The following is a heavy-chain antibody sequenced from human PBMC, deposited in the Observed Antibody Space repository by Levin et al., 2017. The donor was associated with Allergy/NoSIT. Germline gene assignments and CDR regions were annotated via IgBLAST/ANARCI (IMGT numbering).Heavy chain of an antibody. CDR3: AREGAGGEATTLDY. D-gene: IGHD1-26*01. CDR1: GFTFSSYW. Sequence: ESLKISCAASGFTFSSYWMHWVRQAPGKGLVWVSRINSDGSSTIYADSVKGRFTVSRDNAKNTLYLQMNSLRAEDTAVYHCAREGAGGEATTLDYWGQGTLVTVSS. CDR2: INSDGSST. V-gene: IGHV3-74*01. J-gene: IGHJ4*02.